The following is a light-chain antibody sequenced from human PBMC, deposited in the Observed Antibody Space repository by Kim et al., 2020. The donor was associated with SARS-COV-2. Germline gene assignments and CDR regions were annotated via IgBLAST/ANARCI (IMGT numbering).Light chain of an antibody. CDR3: QAWDSRTVV. V-gene: IGLV3-1*01. J-gene: IGLJ2*01. Sequence: SYELTQPPSVSVSPGQTASITCSGDKLGDKYACWYQQKPGQSPVLVIYQDSKRPSGIPERFSGSNSGNTHTLTISGKQAMDEADYYCQAWDSRTVVLGGG. CDR1: KLGDKY. CDR2: QDS.